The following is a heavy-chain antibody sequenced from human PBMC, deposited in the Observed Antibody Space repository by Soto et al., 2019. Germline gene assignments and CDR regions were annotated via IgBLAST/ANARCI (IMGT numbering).Heavy chain of an antibody. CDR2: ISSSGSTI. D-gene: IGHD6-13*01. V-gene: IGHV3-11*01. CDR3: AREFPYTSSWYKDYYYYMDV. J-gene: IGHJ6*03. CDR1: AFTFSDYY. Sequence: GGSLRLSCAASAFTFSDYYMSWIRQAPGKGLEWVSYISSSGSTIYYADSVKGRFTISRDNAKNSLYLQMNSLRAEDAAVYYCAREFPYTSSWYKDYYYYMDVWGKGTTVTVSS.